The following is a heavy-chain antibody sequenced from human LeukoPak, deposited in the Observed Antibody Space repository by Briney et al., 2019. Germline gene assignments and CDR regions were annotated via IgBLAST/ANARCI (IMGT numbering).Heavy chain of an antibody. V-gene: IGHV3-48*04. D-gene: IGHD6-13*01. Sequence: GGSLRLSCAASGFTFSSYSMNWVRQAPGKGLEWVSYITISSSTIYYADSVKGRFTISRDNAKSSLYLQMNSLRAEDTAVYYCASSSRSSRWFDPWGQGTLVTVSS. CDR2: ITISSSTI. J-gene: IGHJ5*02. CDR1: GFTFSSYS. CDR3: ASSSRSSRWFDP.